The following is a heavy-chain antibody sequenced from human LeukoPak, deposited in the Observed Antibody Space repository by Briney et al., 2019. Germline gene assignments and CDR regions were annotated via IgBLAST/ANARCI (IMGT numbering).Heavy chain of an antibody. CDR2: ISSSSSYI. V-gene: IGHV3-21*01. Sequence: GGSLRLSCAASGFTFSSYSMNWVRQAPGKGLECVSSISSSSSYIYYADSVKGRFTISRDNAKNSLYLQMNSLRAEDTAVYYCARAEVEMATIFSDYWGQGTLVTVSS. CDR3: ARAEVEMATIFSDY. D-gene: IGHD5-24*01. CDR1: GFTFSSYS. J-gene: IGHJ4*02.